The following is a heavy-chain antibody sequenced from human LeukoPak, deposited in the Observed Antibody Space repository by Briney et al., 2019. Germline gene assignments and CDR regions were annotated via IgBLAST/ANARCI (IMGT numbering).Heavy chain of an antibody. J-gene: IGHJ6*03. CDR1: GFTFSDYY. Sequence: PGGSLRLSCAASGFTFSDYYMSWIRQAPGKGLEWVSYISSSGSTIYYADSVKGRFTISRDNAKNSLYLQMNSLRAEDTAVYYCARDYSSSGYYPLYYYYMDVWGKGTTVTVS. D-gene: IGHD3-22*01. CDR3: ARDYSSSGYYPLYYYYMDV. CDR2: ISSSGSTI. V-gene: IGHV3-11*04.